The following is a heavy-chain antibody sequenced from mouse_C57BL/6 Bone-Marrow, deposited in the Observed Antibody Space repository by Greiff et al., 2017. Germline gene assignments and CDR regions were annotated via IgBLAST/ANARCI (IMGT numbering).Heavy chain of an antibody. CDR3: ARMCYWYFDV. V-gene: IGHV5-4*03. CDR1: GFTFSSYA. CDR2: ISDGGSYT. Sequence: EVKLVESGGGLVKPGGSLKLSCAASGFTFSSYAMSWVRQTPEKRLEWVATISDGGSYTYYPNNVKGRFTSSRDNAKNNLYLQMSHLKSEDTAMYYCARMCYWYFDVWGTGTTVTVSS. J-gene: IGHJ1*03.